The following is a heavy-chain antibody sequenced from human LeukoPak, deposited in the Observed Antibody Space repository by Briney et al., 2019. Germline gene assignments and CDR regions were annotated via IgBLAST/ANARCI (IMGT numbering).Heavy chain of an antibody. D-gene: IGHD3-22*01. J-gene: IGHJ4*02. V-gene: IGHV1-69*05. CDR3: ARERGNYDSSGNFDY. CDR1: GGTFSSRA. Sequence: SVKVSCKASGGTFSSRAISWVRQAPGQGLEWMGRIIPIFGTANYAQKFQGRVTITTDESTSTAYMELSSLRSEDTAVYYCARERGNYDSSGNFDYWGQGTLVTVSS. CDR2: IIPIFGTA.